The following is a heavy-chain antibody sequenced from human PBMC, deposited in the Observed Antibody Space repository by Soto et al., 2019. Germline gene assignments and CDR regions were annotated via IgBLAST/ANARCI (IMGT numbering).Heavy chain of an antibody. CDR1: GGSISSGGYY. CDR3: ARATRKGYGSGSYYRFFYYYGMDV. D-gene: IGHD3-10*01. CDR2: IYYSGST. V-gene: IGHV4-31*03. Sequence: SETLSLTCTVSGGSISSGGYYWSWIRQHPGKGLEWIGYIYYSGSTYYNPSLKSRGTISVDTSKNQFSLKLSSVTAADTAVYYGARATRKGYGSGSYYRFFYYYGMDVWGQGTTVTVSS. J-gene: IGHJ6*02.